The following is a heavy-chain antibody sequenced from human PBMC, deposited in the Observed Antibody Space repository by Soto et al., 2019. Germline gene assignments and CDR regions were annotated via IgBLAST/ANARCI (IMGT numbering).Heavy chain of an antibody. CDR3: VKGIGNYWALHY. CDR2: ISYDGSSK. J-gene: IGHJ4*02. Sequence: QVQLVESGGGVVQPGRSLRLSCAASGFTFSNYGMYWVRQAPGKGLEWVAFISYDGSSKFYADPMKGRHTISRDNSKNTLYLQMNSLRAEDTAVYYYVKGIGNYWALHYWGQGTLVTDSS. D-gene: IGHD1-26*01. CDR1: GFTFSNYG. V-gene: IGHV3-30*18.